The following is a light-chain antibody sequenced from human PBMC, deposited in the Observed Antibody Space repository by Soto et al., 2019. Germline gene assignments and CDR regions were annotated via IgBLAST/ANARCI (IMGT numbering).Light chain of an antibody. CDR2: ENN. J-gene: IGLJ2*01. Sequence: NFMLTQPHTVSESPGKTLSISCNRSSGSIANNYVQWYQQRPGSAPTTVIYENNQRLSGVPDRFAGSTDGSSNTASPTISGLQTEYEADYSCQSYDSESVVCGGGTKLTV. CDR1: SGSIANNY. CDR3: QSYDSESVV. V-gene: IGLV6-57*04.